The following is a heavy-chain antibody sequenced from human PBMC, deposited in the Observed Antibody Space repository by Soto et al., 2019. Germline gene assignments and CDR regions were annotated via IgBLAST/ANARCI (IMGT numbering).Heavy chain of an antibody. CDR3: ARDLVAGSPDYFDY. V-gene: IGHV3-30*04. D-gene: IGHD6-19*01. CDR2: ISYDGKIQ. CDR1: GFIFSSFP. J-gene: IGHJ4*02. Sequence: QVQLVESGGDVVRPGRSLRLSCAASGFIFSSFPMHWVRQAPGKGLEWVAVISYDGKIQDYADSVKGRFTISRDSSKNTLYLQMNSLRAEDTALYYCARDLVAGSPDYFDYWGQGTLVTVSS.